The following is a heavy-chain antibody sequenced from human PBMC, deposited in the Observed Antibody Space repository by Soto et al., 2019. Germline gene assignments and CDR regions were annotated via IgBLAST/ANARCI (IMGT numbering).Heavy chain of an antibody. CDR1: GGSISSYY. CDR2: IYYSGST. CDR3: AAAARAYYDYIWGSYRYTDYFDY. Sequence: SETLSLTCTVSGGSISSYYWSWIRQRPGKGLEWIGYIYYSGSTNYNPSLKSRVTISVDTSKNQFSLKLSSVTAADTAVYYCAAAARAYYDYIWGSYRYTDYFDYWGQGTLVTVS. V-gene: IGHV4-59*08. D-gene: IGHD3-16*02. J-gene: IGHJ4*02.